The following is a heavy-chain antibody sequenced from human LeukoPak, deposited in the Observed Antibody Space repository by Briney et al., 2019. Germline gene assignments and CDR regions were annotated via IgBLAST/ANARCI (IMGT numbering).Heavy chain of an antibody. CDR1: GYTFTGYY. D-gene: IGHD1-26*01. Sequence: ASVKVSCKASGYTFTGYYMHWVRQAPGQGLEWMGWINPNSGGTNYAQKFQGRVTMTRDTSISTAYMELSRLRSDDTAVYYCARDIRGSYYGDYYFDYWGQGTLVTVSS. V-gene: IGHV1-2*02. CDR3: ARDIRGSYYGDYYFDY. J-gene: IGHJ4*02. CDR2: INPNSGGT.